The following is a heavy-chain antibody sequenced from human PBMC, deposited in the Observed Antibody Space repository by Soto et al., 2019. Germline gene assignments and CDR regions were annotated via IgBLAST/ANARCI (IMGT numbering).Heavy chain of an antibody. D-gene: IGHD3-22*01. CDR1: GGTFSSYA. CDR2: IIPIFGTA. CDR3: ARALQRTYYYDSSGYYYS. Sequence: SVKVSCKASGGTFSSYAISWVRQAPGQGLEWMGGIIPIFGTANYAQKFQGRVTITADESTSTAYMELSSLRSEDTAVYYCARALQRTYYYDSSGYYYSWGQGTLVTVSS. J-gene: IGHJ4*02. V-gene: IGHV1-69*13.